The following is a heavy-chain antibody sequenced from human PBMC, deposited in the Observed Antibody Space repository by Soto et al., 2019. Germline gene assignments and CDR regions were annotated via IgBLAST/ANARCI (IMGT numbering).Heavy chain of an antibody. Sequence: QVQLVESGGGVVQPGRSLRLSCAASGFTFSSYGMHWVRQAPGKGLEWVAVISYDGNNKYYADSVKGRFTISRDNSKNTLYLQMNSLRAEDTAVYYCAKDKGIVGATPHYWGQGTLVTVSS. CDR2: ISYDGNNK. CDR3: AKDKGIVGATPHY. V-gene: IGHV3-30*18. CDR1: GFTFSSYG. J-gene: IGHJ4*02. D-gene: IGHD1-26*01.